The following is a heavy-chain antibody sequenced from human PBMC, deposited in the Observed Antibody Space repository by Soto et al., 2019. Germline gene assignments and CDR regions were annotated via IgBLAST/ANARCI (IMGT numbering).Heavy chain of an antibody. D-gene: IGHD2-2*01. V-gene: IGHV3-30*18. J-gene: IGHJ6*02. CDR2: ISYDGSNK. CDR3: AKPTFLDYQHLFLYVMDV. CDR1: GFTFNSFG. Sequence: QVQLVESGGGVVQPGRSLRLSCAASGFTFNSFGMHWVRQAPGKGLEWVAVISYDGSNKYYADSVKGRFTISRDNSKNTLYLQMNSLRAEDTAVYYCAKPTFLDYQHLFLYVMDVWGQGTTVTVSS.